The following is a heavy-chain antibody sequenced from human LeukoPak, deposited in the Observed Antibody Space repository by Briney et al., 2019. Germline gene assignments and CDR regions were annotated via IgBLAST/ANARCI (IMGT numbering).Heavy chain of an antibody. J-gene: IGHJ3*02. CDR2: IYYSGST. CDR3: SRAAGVPVALDM. V-gene: IGHV4-59*01. Sequence: KPSETLSLTCTVSGGSISSYYWSWIRQPPGKGLEWIGYIYYSGSTNYNPSLKSRVTISVDTSKNQFSLTLRSVTAAAAASYSSSRAAGVPVALDMGAEETRHTVSS. CDR1: GGSISSYY. D-gene: IGHD3-10*01.